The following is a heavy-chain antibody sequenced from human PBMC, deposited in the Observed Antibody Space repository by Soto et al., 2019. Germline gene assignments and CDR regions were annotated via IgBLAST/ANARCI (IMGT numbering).Heavy chain of an antibody. CDR3: ARDHGDYHY. J-gene: IGHJ4*02. D-gene: IGHD4-17*01. CDR2: INPYNGNT. Sequence: QVQLVQSGAEVKKPGASVKVSCKASGYSFPNYGITWVRQAPGQGLEWMGWINPYNGNTDYAQNLQGRVTMTTDTSTRTAYMELRSLRSDDTAVYYSARDHGDYHYWGQGTLVTVSS. V-gene: IGHV1-18*01. CDR1: GYSFPNYG.